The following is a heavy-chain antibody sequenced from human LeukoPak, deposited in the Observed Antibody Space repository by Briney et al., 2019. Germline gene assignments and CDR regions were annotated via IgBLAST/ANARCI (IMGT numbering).Heavy chain of an antibody. CDR3: ARARDYYGSGSYYSY. CDR1: GFTFSSYA. V-gene: IGHV3-30-3*01. CDR2: ISYDGSNK. Sequence: PGGSLRLSCAASGFTFSSYAMHWVRQAPGKGLEWVAVISYDGSNKNYADSVKGRFTISRDNSKNTLFLQMNSLRVEDTAVYNCARARDYYGSGSYYSYWGQGTLVTVSP. J-gene: IGHJ4*02. D-gene: IGHD3-10*01.